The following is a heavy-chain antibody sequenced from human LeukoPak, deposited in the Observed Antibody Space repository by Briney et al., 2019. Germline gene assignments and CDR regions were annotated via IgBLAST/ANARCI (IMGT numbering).Heavy chain of an antibody. Sequence: GGSLRLSCAASGFTFSSYAMHWVRQAPGKGLEWVAVIWYDGSNKYYADSVKGRFTISRDNSKNTLYLQMNSLRAEDTAVYYCARGAASSGYRRRDAFDIWGQGTMVTVSS. CDR1: GFTFSSYA. V-gene: IGHV3-33*08. J-gene: IGHJ3*02. D-gene: IGHD3-22*01. CDR3: ARGAASSGYRRRDAFDI. CDR2: IWYDGSNK.